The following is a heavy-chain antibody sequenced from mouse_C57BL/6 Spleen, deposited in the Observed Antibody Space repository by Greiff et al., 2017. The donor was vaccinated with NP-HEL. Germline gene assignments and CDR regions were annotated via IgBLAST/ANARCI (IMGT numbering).Heavy chain of an antibody. CDR2: IYPSDSET. CDR3: ARSPLWLRRGAMDY. Sequence: QVQLQQPGAELVRPGSSVKLSCKASGYTFTSYWMDWVKQRPGQGLEWIGNIYPSDSETHYNQKFKDKATLTVDKSSSTAYMQLSRLTSEDSAGYYCARSPLWLRRGAMDYWGQGTSVTVSS. J-gene: IGHJ4*01. CDR1: GYTFTSYW. V-gene: IGHV1-61*01. D-gene: IGHD2-2*01.